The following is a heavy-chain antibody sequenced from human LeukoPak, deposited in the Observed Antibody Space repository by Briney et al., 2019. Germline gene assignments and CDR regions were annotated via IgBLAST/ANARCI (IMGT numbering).Heavy chain of an antibody. V-gene: IGHV3-23*01. CDR3: ARRSGSSWSSFDY. CDR2: ISGFGGST. J-gene: IGHJ4*02. CDR1: GFTFNNYA. D-gene: IGHD6-13*01. Sequence: QTGGSLRLFCAASGFTFNNYAMNWVRQAPGKGLEWVSGISGFGGSTYYAPSVKGRLTISRDNFGNMLYLHLDSLRVEDTAIYYCARRSGSSWSSFDYWGQGALVTVSS.